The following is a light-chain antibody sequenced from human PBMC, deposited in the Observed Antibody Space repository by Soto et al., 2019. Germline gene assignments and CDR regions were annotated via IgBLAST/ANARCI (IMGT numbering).Light chain of an antibody. CDR3: QQYNNWPPLT. Sequence: EIVMTQSPATLSVSPGERATLSCRASQSVSSNLAWYQQKPGQAPRLLIYGASTRATGIPARFSGSGSGTAFTLTISSLQSEDFAVYYCQQYNNWPPLTFGGGTKVEIE. CDR2: GAS. V-gene: IGKV3-15*01. J-gene: IGKJ4*01. CDR1: QSVSSN.